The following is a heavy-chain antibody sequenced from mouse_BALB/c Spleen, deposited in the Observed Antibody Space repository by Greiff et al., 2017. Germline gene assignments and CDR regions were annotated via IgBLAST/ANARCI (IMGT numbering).Heavy chain of an antibody. CDR1: GFTFSSFG. CDR2: ISSGSSTI. J-gene: IGHJ2*01. Sequence: DVMLVESGGGLVQPGGSRKLSCAASGFTFSSFGMHWVRQAPEKGLEWVAYISSGSSTIYYADTVKGRFTISRDNPKNTLFLQMTSLRSEDTAMYYCASYYYGRGFDYWGQGTTLTVSS. D-gene: IGHD1-1*01. V-gene: IGHV5-17*02. CDR3: ASYYYGRGFDY.